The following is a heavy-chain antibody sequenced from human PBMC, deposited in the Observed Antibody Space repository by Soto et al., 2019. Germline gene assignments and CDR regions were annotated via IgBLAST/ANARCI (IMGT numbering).Heavy chain of an antibody. CDR1: GFSLSTSGVG. CDR2: IYWDDDK. Sequence: SGPTLVNPTQTLTLTCTFSGFSLSTSGVGVGWIRQPPGKALEWLALIYWDDDKRYSPSLKSRLTITKDTSKNQVVLTMTNMEPVDTATYYCAHRRVSSRWPGRGFDYWGQGTLVTVSS. J-gene: IGHJ4*02. CDR3: AHRRVSSRWPGRGFDY. V-gene: IGHV2-5*02. D-gene: IGHD6-13*01.